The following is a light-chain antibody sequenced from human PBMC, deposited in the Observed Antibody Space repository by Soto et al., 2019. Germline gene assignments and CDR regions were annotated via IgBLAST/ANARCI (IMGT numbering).Light chain of an antibody. Sequence: IEMTPSPATLSVSPGERATLSCRASQSVSSNLVWYQQKPGQAPRLLIYGASTRVTGIPARFSGSGSGTEYTLTISNLQAEDFAVYYCQQFNNWPHTFGQGTKVDIK. CDR1: QSVSSN. J-gene: IGKJ2*01. CDR2: GAS. V-gene: IGKV3-15*01. CDR3: QQFNNWPHT.